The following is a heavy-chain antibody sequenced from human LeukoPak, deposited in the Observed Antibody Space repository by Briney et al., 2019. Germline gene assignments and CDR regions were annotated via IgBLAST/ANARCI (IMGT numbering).Heavy chain of an antibody. CDR2: IYTSGST. D-gene: IGHD6-19*01. Sequence: SETLSLTCSVSGGSISTYYWSWIRQPAGKGLEWIGRIYTSGSTNYNPSLKSRVTMSVDTSKNQFSLKLSSVTAADTAVYYCARSAGGSGWFFFDYWGQGTLVTVSS. V-gene: IGHV4-4*07. CDR3: ARSAGGSGWFFFDY. CDR1: GGSISTYY. J-gene: IGHJ4*02.